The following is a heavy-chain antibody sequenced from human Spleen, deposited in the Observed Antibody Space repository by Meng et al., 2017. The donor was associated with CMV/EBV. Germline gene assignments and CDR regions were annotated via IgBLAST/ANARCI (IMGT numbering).Heavy chain of an antibody. D-gene: IGHD6-13*01. J-gene: IGHJ4*02. CDR1: GFTFSTYY. V-gene: IGHV3-74*01. CDR3: ARETAVSWDY. Sequence: GESLKISCAASGFTFSTYYMHWVRQAPGKGPVWVSRISADGRDTTYADSVRGRFTISRDNSKNTLYFQLNSLRAEDTAVYYCARETAVSWDYWGQGTLVTVSS. CDR2: ISADGRDT.